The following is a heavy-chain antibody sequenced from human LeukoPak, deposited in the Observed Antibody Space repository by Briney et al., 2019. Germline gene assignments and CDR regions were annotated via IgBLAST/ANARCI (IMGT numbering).Heavy chain of an antibody. Sequence: GGSLRLSCAASGFTFSDYYMSWIRQAPGKGLEWVSYISSSSSYTNYADSVKGRFTISRDNAKNSLYLQMNSLRIEDTALYYCAKGRGYSGNAADSWGQGTLVTVSS. CDR2: ISSSSSYT. CDR1: GFTFSDYY. V-gene: IGHV3-11*05. CDR3: AKGRGYSGNAADS. J-gene: IGHJ5*01. D-gene: IGHD5-12*01.